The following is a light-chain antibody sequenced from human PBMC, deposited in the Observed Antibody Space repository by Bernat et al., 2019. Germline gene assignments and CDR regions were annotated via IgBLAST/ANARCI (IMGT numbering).Light chain of an antibody. CDR1: QTISTSH. CDR3: QHYGSSAPIT. CDR2: GTS. V-gene: IGKV3-20*01. J-gene: IGKJ5*01. Sequence: EIVLTQSPRTLSLSPGDRATLSCRASQTISTSHLVWHQQKPGQAPSLLFYGTSSRATGIPDRFSGSGSGTDFTLIISRLEPEDFAVYYCQHYGSSAPITFGEGTRLGI.